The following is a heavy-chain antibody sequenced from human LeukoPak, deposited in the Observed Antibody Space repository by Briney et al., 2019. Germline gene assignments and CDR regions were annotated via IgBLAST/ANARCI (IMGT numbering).Heavy chain of an antibody. CDR1: GYTFTSYG. Sequence: ASVKVSCKASGYTFTSYGISWVRQAPGQGLEWMGWISAYNGNTNYAQKLQGRVTMTTDTSTSTAYMEVSRLRSDDTAVYYCARAGDFWSGYSIYYYYGMDVWGQGTTVTVSS. D-gene: IGHD3-3*01. CDR2: ISAYNGNT. CDR3: ARAGDFWSGYSIYYYYGMDV. V-gene: IGHV1-18*01. J-gene: IGHJ6*02.